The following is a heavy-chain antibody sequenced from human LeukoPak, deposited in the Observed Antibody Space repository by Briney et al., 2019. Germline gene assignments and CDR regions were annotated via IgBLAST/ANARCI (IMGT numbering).Heavy chain of an antibody. D-gene: IGHD1-26*01. CDR2: IYYSGST. CDR1: GGSISSYY. CDR3: ARRSGSYYEYYFDY. Sequence: ETLSLTCTVSGGSISSYYWSWIRQPPGKGLEWIGYIYYSGSTNYNPSLKSRVTISVDTSKNQFSLKLSSVTAADTAVYYCARRSGSYYEYYFDYWGQGTLVTVSS. J-gene: IGHJ4*02. V-gene: IGHV4-59*08.